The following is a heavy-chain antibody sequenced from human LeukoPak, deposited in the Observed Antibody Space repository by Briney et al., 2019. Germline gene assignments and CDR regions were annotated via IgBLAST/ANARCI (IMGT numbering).Heavy chain of an antibody. J-gene: IGHJ6*04. CDR1: GGSFSGYY. V-gene: IGHV4-34*01. CDR2: INHSGST. Sequence: PSETLSLTCAVYGGSFSGYYWSWIRQPPGKGLEWIGEINHSGSTNYNPSLKSRATISVDTSKNQFSLKLSSVTAADTAVYYCARGREVVVVAATIGYYYYYGMDVWGKGTTVTVSS. D-gene: IGHD2-15*01. CDR3: ARGREVVVVAATIGYYYYYGMDV.